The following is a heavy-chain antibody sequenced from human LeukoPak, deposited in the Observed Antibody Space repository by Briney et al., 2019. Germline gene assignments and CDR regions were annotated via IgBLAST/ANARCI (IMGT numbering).Heavy chain of an antibody. D-gene: IGHD4-11*01. Sequence: ASVKVSCKASVYTFTGYYMHWVRQASGQGLEWMGWINPNSGGTNYAQKYQGRVTMTEDTSTDTAYMELSSLRSEDTAVYYCATDPYSPFDYWGQGTLVTVSS. CDR2: INPNSGGT. V-gene: IGHV1-2*02. CDR1: VYTFTGYY. CDR3: ATDPYSPFDY. J-gene: IGHJ4*02.